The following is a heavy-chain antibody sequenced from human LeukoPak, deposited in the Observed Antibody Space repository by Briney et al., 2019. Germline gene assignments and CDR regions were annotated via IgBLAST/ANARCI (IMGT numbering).Heavy chain of an antibody. CDR1: GFTFSSYW. D-gene: IGHD3-10*01. J-gene: IGHJ4*02. CDR3: ARDQTYGSGSYSYGFDY. Sequence: PGGSLRLSCAASGFTFSSYWMSWVRQAPGKGLEWVANIKQDGSEKYYVDPVKGRFTISRDNAKNSLYLQMNSLRAEDTAVYYCARDQTYGSGSYSYGFDYWGQGTLVTVPS. V-gene: IGHV3-7*01. CDR2: IKQDGSEK.